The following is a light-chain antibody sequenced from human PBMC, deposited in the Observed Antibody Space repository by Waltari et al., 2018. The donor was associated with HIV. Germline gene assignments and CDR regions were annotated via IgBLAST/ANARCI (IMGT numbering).Light chain of an antibody. V-gene: IGLV2-14*01. CDR2: DAN. J-gene: IGLJ3*02. CDR3: SSYARGGSLL. CDR1: DRDIAISNS. Sequence: QSALTQPASVSGSPGQSITISCIGTDRDIAISNSISWYHHPPARDPRLVIFDANRRPAGMPFRFSGSKSGKTASLTISGLQADDEGVYYCSSYARGGSLLFGGGTTVTVL.